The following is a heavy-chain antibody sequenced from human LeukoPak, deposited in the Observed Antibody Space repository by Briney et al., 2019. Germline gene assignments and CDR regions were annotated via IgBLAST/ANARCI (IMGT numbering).Heavy chain of an antibody. CDR1: RHTFSSQA. CDR2: NSGSGGST. V-gene: IGHV3-23*01. CDR3: AKDWDCTSRSGCLFDY. J-gene: IGHJ4*02. Sequence: GRSLGLPCASSRHTFSSQAMSCAPQPWAKGLEWVSANSGSGGSTYYADSVKGRFTISRDNSKNTLYLQMNSLRAEDTAVYYCAKDWDCTSRSGCLFDYWGQGTLVTVSS. D-gene: IGHD6-19*01.